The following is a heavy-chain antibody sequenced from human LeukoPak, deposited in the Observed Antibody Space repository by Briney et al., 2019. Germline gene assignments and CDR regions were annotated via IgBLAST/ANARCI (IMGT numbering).Heavy chain of an antibody. D-gene: IGHD6-13*01. Sequence: PSETLSLTCTVSGGSISSSSYYWGWIRQPPGKGLEWIGSIYYSGSTYYNPSLKSRVTISVDTSKNQFSLKLSSVTAADTAVYYCAREFWSSWYFTKNYYYYMDVWGKGTTVTVSS. CDR2: IYYSGST. CDR1: GGSISSSSYY. J-gene: IGHJ6*03. CDR3: AREFWSSWYFTKNYYYYMDV. V-gene: IGHV4-39*07.